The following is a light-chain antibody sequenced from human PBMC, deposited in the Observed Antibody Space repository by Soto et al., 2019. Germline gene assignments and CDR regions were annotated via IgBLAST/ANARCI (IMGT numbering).Light chain of an antibody. J-gene: IGKJ1*01. V-gene: IGKV1-39*01. Sequence: DIQMTQSPSSLSASVGDRVTITCRASQSITYYLSWYQQKSGKAPKLLIYAASTLQSGVPSRFRGSGSGTDFTLTISSLQPEDFATYYCQQTYSAPRTFGQGSKVEIK. CDR3: QQTYSAPRT. CDR2: AAS. CDR1: QSITYY.